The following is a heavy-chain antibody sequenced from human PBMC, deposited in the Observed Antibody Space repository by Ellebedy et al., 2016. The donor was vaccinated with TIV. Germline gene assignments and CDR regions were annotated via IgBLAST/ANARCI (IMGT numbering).Heavy chain of an antibody. CDR2: IGEDGSEK. D-gene: IGHD4/OR15-4a*01. V-gene: IGHV3-7*03. CDR1: GFIFTHYW. CDR3: ARWERVAAGARTEVFDY. J-gene: IGHJ4*02. Sequence: GESLKISCTASGFIFTHYWMSWVRQAPGKGLEWVANIGEDGSEKHYVDSVKGRFTISRDNAKSSVFLQMGSLRADDAALYYCARWERVAAGARTEVFDYWGQGTLVSVSS.